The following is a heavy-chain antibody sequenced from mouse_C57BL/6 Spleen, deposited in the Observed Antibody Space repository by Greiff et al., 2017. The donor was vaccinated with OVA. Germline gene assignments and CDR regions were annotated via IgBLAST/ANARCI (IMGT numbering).Heavy chain of an antibody. D-gene: IGHD3-3*01. CDR1: GFTFSSYG. CDR2: ISSGGSYT. CDR3: ARRDWDY. Sequence: DVHLVESGGDLVKPGGSLKLSCAASGFTFSSYGMSWVRQTPDKRLEWVATISSGGSYTYYPDSVKGRFTISRDNAKNTLYLQMSSLKSEDTAMYYCARRDWDYWGQGTTLTVSS. J-gene: IGHJ2*01. V-gene: IGHV5-6*01.